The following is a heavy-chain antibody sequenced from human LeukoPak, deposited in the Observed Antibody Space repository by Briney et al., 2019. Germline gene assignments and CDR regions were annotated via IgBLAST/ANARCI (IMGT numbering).Heavy chain of an antibody. CDR2: ISGCGGRT. CDR3: AKESSGNSRAGYGMDV. V-gene: IGHV3-23*01. J-gene: IGHJ6*04. CDR1: GFTFNNYA. Sequence: GGSLRLSCAASGFTFNNYAMNWVRQAPGKGLEWASGISGCGGRTYYADYVKGRFTISRDNSKNTLYLQMNSLRAEDTAVYYCAKESSGNSRAGYGMDVWGEGSTVTVSS. D-gene: IGHD2-15*01.